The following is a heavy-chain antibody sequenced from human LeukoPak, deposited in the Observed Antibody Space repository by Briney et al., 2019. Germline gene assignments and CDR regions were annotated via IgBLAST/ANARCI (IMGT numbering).Heavy chain of an antibody. J-gene: IGHJ6*03. CDR3: AKNALMFSSGWYYYYYMDV. CDR2: ISGSGGST. V-gene: IGHV3-23*01. Sequence: GGSLRLSCAASGFTFSSYAMSWVRQAPGKGLEWVSAISGSGGSTYYADSVKGRFTISRDNSKNTLYLQMNSLRAEDTAVYYCAKNALMFSSGWYYYYYMDVWGKGTTVTVSS. D-gene: IGHD6-19*01. CDR1: GFTFSSYA.